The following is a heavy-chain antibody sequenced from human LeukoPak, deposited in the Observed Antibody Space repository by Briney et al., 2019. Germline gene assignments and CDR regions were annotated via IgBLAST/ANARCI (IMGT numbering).Heavy chain of an antibody. Sequence: GGSLRLSCAASGFSFSSYAMNWVRQAPGKGLEWLSYIDNTSGTIYYADSVKGRFTISRDNSKSSLFLQVNSLTAEDTAVYYCARDRYCSSSTCYTGTFDFWGQETMVTVSS. V-gene: IGHV3-48*04. CDR2: IDNTSGTI. CDR1: GFSFSSYA. D-gene: IGHD2-2*02. J-gene: IGHJ3*01. CDR3: ARDRYCSSSTCYTGTFDF.